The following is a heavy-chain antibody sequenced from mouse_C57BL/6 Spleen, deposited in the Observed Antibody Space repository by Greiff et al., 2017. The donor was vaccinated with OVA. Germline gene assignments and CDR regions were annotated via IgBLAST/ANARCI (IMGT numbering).Heavy chain of an antibody. J-gene: IGHJ1*03. CDR2: ISDGGSYT. D-gene: IGHD1-1*01. V-gene: IGHV5-4*01. Sequence: EVMLVESGGGLVKPGGSLKLSCAASGFTFSSYAMSWVRQTPEKRLEWVATISDGGSYTYYPDNVKGRFTISRDNAKNNRYLQMSHLKSEDTAMYYCAREGSKGYFDVWGTGTTVTVSS. CDR3: AREGSKGYFDV. CDR1: GFTFSSYA.